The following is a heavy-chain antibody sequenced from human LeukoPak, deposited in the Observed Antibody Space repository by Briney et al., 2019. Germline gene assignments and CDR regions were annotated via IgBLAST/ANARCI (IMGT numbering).Heavy chain of an antibody. J-gene: IGHJ2*01. V-gene: IGHV4-38-2*02. D-gene: IGHD5-24*01. CDR1: GFSISSAYY. CDR2: IYHSGST. CDR3: ARGRRDGYNFYWYFDL. Sequence: SETLSLTCTVSGFSISSAYYWGWIRQPPGKGLEWIGSIYHSGSTYNNPSLKSRVTISVDTSKNQFSLKLSSVTAADTALYYCARGRRDGYNFYWYFDLWGRGTLVTVSS.